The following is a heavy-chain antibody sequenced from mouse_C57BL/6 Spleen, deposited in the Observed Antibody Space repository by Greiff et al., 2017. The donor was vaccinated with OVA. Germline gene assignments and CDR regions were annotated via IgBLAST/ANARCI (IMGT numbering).Heavy chain of an antibody. V-gene: IGHV5-6*01. CDR3: ARHPYYYGSSYYAMDY. J-gene: IGHJ4*01. Sequence: EVQVVESGGDLVKPGGSLKLSCAASGFTFSSYGMSWVRQTPDKRLEWVATISSGGSYTYYPDSVKGRFTISRDNAKNTLYLQMSSLKSEDTAMYYCARHPYYYGSSYYAMDYWGQGTSVTVSS. D-gene: IGHD1-1*01. CDR1: GFTFSSYG. CDR2: ISSGGSYT.